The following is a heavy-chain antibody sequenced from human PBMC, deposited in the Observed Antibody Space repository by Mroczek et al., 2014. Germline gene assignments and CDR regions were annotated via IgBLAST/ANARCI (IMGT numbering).Heavy chain of an antibody. V-gene: IGHV4-34*01. CDR2: INHSGST. CDR1: GGSFSGYY. CDR3: ARGKPHPRAPPTIKQQLVSSGAT. Sequence: QVQLQQWGAGLLKPSETLSLTCAVYGGSFSGYYWSWIRQPPGKGLEWIGEINHSGSTNYNPSLKSRVTISVDTSKNQFSLKLSSVTAADTAVYYCARGKPHPRAPPTIKQQLVSSGATWGQGTLVTVSS. D-gene: IGHD6-13*01. J-gene: IGHJ4*02.